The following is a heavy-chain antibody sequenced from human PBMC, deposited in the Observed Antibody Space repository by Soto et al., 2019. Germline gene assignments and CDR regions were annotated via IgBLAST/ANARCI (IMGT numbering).Heavy chain of an antibody. CDR1: GFTVSNLY. CDR3: ARDTLGGAYDFLH. J-gene: IGHJ4*02. D-gene: IGHD3-3*01. CDR2: ISSGGST. Sequence: EVQLVESGGGLVQPGGSLRLSCAASGFTVSNLYMTWVRQAPGKGLQWVAVISSGGSTYYADSVKGRFTISRDNSKITLYLEMNSLRAEDTAVYYCARDTLGGAYDFLHGGQGTLVTVSS. V-gene: IGHV3-66*01.